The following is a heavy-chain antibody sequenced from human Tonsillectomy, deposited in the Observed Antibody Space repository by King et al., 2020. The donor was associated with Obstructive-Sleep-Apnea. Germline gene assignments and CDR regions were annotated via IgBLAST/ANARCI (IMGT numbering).Heavy chain of an antibody. Sequence: QLQESGPGLVKPSETLSLTCTVSGGSITSYYWSWIRQPPGKGLEGIGYIYYTGSANYNPSLTSRVTISVDTSKNQFSLRLSSGTAADTAVFYCAREWLGVDYWGQGTLVTVSS. J-gene: IGHJ4*02. CDR1: GGSITSYY. CDR3: AREWLGVDY. CDR2: IYYTGSA. D-gene: IGHD6-19*01. V-gene: IGHV4-59*01.